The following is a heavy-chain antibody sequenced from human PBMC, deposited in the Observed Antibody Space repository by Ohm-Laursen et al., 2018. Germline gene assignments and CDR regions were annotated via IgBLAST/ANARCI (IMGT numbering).Heavy chain of an antibody. D-gene: IGHD1-26*01. CDR2: IYYSGST. J-gene: IGHJ4*02. V-gene: IGHV4-31*11. CDR1: GGSISSGGYY. CDR3: AGNRLGSSFDN. Sequence: SDTLSLTCAVSGGSISSGGYYWSWIRQHPGKGLEWIGYIYYSGSTYYNPSLKSRVTISVDTSKNQISLSLRYVTAADTAIYYCAGNRLGSSFDNWGPGTVVTVSS.